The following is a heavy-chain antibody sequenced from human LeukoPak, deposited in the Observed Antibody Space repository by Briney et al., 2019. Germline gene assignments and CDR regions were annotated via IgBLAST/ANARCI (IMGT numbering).Heavy chain of an antibody. D-gene: IGHD6-19*01. CDR3: AGVGSGRSGDY. Sequence: MPGGSLRLSCAASGFTFSHAWMSWVRQAPGKGLEWVGQIKSEADGGTADYAAPVKGRFTISRDDSKNTLYLQMNSLRAEDTAVYYCAGVGSGRSGDYWGQGTLVTVSS. CDR1: GFTFSHAW. CDR2: IKSEADGGTA. J-gene: IGHJ4*02. V-gene: IGHV3-15*01.